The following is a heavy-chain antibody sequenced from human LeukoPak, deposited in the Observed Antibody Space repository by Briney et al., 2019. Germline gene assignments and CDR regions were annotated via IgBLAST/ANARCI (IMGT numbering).Heavy chain of an antibody. CDR1: GFTFSTYS. CDR3: AREVRLPHNDALIHRRAPDV. V-gene: IGHV3-30*04. CDR2: ISDDGNFK. J-gene: IGHJ3*01. Sequence: GGSLRLSCVASGFTFSTYSMHWVRQAPGKGLEWLAIISDDGNFKYYGDPVKGRFTISRDNTKKTLYLQMNRLRPEDSAVFYCAREVRLPHNDALIHRRAPDVWGQGTMVTVSS. D-gene: IGHD3-16*01.